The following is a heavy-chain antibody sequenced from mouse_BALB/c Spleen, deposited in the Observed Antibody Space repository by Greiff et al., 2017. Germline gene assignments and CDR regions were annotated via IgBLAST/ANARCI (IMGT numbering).Heavy chain of an antibody. CDR1: GYTFTSYW. Sequence: QVQLQQPGAELVRPGASVKLSCKASGYTFTSYWINWVKQRPGQGLEWIGNIYPSDSYTNYNQKFKDKATLTVDKSSSTAYMQLSSPTSEDSAVYYCTRKGYYYGSSSHFDYWGQGTTLTVSS. CDR3: TRKGYYYGSSSHFDY. CDR2: IYPSDSYT. V-gene: IGHV1-69*02. D-gene: IGHD1-1*01. J-gene: IGHJ2*01.